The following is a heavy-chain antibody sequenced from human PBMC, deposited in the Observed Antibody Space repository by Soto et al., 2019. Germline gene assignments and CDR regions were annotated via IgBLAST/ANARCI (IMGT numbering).Heavy chain of an antibody. CDR2: VIPIFGAT. Sequence: QVQLVQSGAEVKKPGSSVKVSCKASGGIFRSFAISWVRQAPGQGLEWMGGVIPIFGATNYAQKFQGRITIIADESTSTAHMELSNLRSDDAAVNYWAREREAGQPDFDYWAQGTLVTVSS. V-gene: IGHV1-69*01. CDR3: AREREAGQPDFDY. CDR1: GGIFRSFA. D-gene: IGHD6-19*01. J-gene: IGHJ4*02.